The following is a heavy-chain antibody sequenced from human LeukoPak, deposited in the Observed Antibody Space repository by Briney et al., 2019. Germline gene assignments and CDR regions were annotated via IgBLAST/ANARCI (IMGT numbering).Heavy chain of an antibody. V-gene: IGHV1-69*06. J-gene: IGHJ4*02. D-gene: IGHD3-10*01. CDR2: IIPIFGTA. Sequence: ASVKVSCKASGGTFSSYAISWVRQAPGQGLDWMGGIIPIFGTANYAQKFQGRVTITADKSTSTAYMELSSLRSEDTAVYYCTRVNSGGLNYYFDYWGQGTLVTVSS. CDR3: TRVNSGGLNYYFDY. CDR1: GGTFSSYA.